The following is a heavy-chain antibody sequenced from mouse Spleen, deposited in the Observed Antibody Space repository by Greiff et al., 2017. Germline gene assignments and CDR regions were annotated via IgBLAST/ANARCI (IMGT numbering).Heavy chain of an antibody. J-gene: IGHJ3*01. CDR2: ISNLAYSI. CDR1: GFTFSDYG. V-gene: IGHV5-15*01. CDR3: ARQGHDPDGGFAY. Sequence: EVMLVESGGGLVKPGGSLKLSCAASGFTFSDYGMAWVRQAPGKGPEWVAFISNLAYSIYYADTVTGRFTISRENAKNTLYLEMSSLRSEDTAMYYCARQGHDPDGGFAYWGQGTLVTVSA.